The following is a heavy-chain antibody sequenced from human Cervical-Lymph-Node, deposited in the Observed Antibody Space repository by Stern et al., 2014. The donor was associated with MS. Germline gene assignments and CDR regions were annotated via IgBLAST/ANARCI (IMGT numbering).Heavy chain of an antibody. CDR1: GFTFDDYA. CDR3: AKDRNRGYSYGYSYGMDV. CDR2: ISWNSGSI. Sequence: EVHLVESGGGLVQPGRSLRLSCAASGFTFDDYAMHWVRQAPAKGLEWVSGISWNSGSIGYADSVKGRFTISRDNAKNSLYLQMNSLRAEDTALYYCAKDRNRGYSYGYSYGMDVWGQGTTVTVSS. D-gene: IGHD5-18*01. V-gene: IGHV3-9*01. J-gene: IGHJ6*02.